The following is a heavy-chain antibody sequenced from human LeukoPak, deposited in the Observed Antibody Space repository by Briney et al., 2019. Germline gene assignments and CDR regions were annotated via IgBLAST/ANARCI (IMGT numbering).Heavy chain of an antibody. D-gene: IGHD1-26*01. CDR2: INHSGST. J-gene: IGHJ4*02. V-gene: IGHV4-34*01. CDR1: GGSFSGYY. CDR3: ARAVGATTSHFDY. Sequence: PSETLSLTCAVYGGSFSGYYWSWIRQPPGKGLEWIGEINHSGSTNYDPSLKSRVTISVDTSKNQFSLKLSSVTAADTAVYYCARAVGATTSHFDYWGQGTLVTVSS.